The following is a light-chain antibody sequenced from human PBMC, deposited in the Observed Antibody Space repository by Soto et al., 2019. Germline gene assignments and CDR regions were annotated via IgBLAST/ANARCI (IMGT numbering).Light chain of an antibody. V-gene: IGKV1-9*01. CDR1: QDISGY. Sequence: PLTQSPSSLSASMGDRVTITCRASQDISGYLAWYQQQPGKAPKLLIYAESTLHSGVPTRFSCSGSGTEFILTIGRLQPEDFATYYCQHLAGTFGQGTKLEMK. CDR3: QHLAGT. CDR2: AES. J-gene: IGKJ2*01.